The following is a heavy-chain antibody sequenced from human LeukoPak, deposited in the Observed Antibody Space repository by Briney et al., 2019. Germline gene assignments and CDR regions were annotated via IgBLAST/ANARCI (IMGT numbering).Heavy chain of an antibody. CDR2: MNPNSGNT. D-gene: IGHD1-26*01. V-gene: IGHV1-8*02. J-gene: IGHJ4*02. Sequence: ASVKVSCKASGYTFTSYDINWVRQATGQGLEWMGWMNPNSGNTGYAQKFQGGVTMTRDTSTSTVYMELSSLRSEDTAVYYCARDFAYSGSYRGGLDYWGQGTLVTVSS. CDR3: ARDFAYSGSYRGGLDY. CDR1: GYTFTSYD.